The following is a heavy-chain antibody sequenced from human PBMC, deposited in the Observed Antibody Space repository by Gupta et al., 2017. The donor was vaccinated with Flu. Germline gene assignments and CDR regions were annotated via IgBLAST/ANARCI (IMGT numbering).Heavy chain of an antibody. Sequence: WGRQAPGNGREWGAKKKEEGTWTNLVDSGKGRFTNPRENAQKSLYLEMNSLRGEDRGVYYCAGGGGDLRLFYYYMDVWGKGTTVTVSS. D-gene: IGHD3-16*01. CDR2: KKEEGTWT. CDR3: AGGGGDLRLFYYYMDV. V-gene: IGHV3-7*04. J-gene: IGHJ6*03.